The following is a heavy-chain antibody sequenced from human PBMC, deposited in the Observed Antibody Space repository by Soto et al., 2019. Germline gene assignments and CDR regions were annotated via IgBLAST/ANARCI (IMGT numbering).Heavy chain of an antibody. Sequence: SEILSLTCAVYGGSFSGFYWSWIRQPPGKGLEWIGEINHSGSTNYNPSLKSRVTISVDTSKNQFSLKLSSVTAADTAVYYCARGKGKVPYGYCTNGVCYRGTLGGAFDSWGQGTMVTVSS. CDR2: INHSGST. CDR1: GGSFSGFY. J-gene: IGHJ3*02. V-gene: IGHV4-34*01. D-gene: IGHD2-8*01. CDR3: ARGKGKVPYGYCTNGVCYRGTLGGAFDS.